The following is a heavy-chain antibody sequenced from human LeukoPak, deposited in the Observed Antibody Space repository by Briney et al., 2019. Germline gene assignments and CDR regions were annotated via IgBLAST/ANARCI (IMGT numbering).Heavy chain of an antibody. Sequence: GGSLRLSCAASGFTFRTFWMHWVRRAPGKGLVWVSRINSDGSSTNYADSVKGRFTISRDNAKNTLYLQMNSLRGEDTAIYYCASSGRYAEDAFDIWGQGTMVTVSS. CDR2: INSDGSST. J-gene: IGHJ3*02. CDR3: ASSGRYAEDAFDI. V-gene: IGHV3-74*01. D-gene: IGHD3-16*01. CDR1: GFTFRTFW.